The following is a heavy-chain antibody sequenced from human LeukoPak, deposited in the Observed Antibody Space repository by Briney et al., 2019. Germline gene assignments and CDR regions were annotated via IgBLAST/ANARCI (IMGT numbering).Heavy chain of an antibody. CDR3: AKDSSGWYDY. CDR1: GFTFSSYG. D-gene: IGHD6-19*01. J-gene: IGHJ4*02. CDR2: IPYDGSNK. V-gene: IGHV3-30*18. Sequence: GRSLRLSCAASGFTFSSYGMHWVRQAPGKGLEWVAVIPYDGSNKYYADSVKGRFTISRDNSKNTLYLQMNSLRAEDTAVYYCAKDSSGWYDYWGQGTLVTVSS.